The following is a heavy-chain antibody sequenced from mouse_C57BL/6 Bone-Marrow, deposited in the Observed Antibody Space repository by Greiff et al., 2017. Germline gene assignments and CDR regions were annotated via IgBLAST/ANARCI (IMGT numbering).Heavy chain of an antibody. Sequence: EVQGVESGGGLVQPGGSMTLSCVASGFTFSNYWMNWVRQSPEKGLEWVAQIRLKSDNYATHYAESVKGRFTISRDESKRSVYLQMSNLRAEDTVIYYCTNTTVVDDYAMDYWGQGTSVTVSA. D-gene: IGHD1-1*01. J-gene: IGHJ4*01. CDR3: TNTTVVDDYAMDY. CDR2: IRLKSDNYAT. V-gene: IGHV6-3*01. CDR1: GFTFSNYW.